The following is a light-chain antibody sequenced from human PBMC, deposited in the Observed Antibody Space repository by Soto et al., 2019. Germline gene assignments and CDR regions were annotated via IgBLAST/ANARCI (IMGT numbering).Light chain of an antibody. CDR2: GIS. CDR3: QQHGQWPIT. V-gene: IGKV3-20*01. Sequence: EIVLTQSPATLSLSPVEIATLSCMASQSVNSNYLAWYQQKPGQAPRLLIYGISKRATDIPDRFSGSGSGTEFTLTISSLQPEDFATYYCQQHGQWPITFGQGTRLEI. J-gene: IGKJ5*01. CDR1: QSVNSNY.